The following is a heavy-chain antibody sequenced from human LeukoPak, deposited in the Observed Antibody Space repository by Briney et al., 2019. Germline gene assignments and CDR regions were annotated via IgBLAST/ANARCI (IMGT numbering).Heavy chain of an antibody. CDR3: ARFETYYHDSSGLSHFDH. CDR2: ISAYNGNT. V-gene: IGHV1-18*01. D-gene: IGHD3-22*01. Sequence: ASVKVSCKASGYTFASYGVSWVRQAPGQGLEWMGWISAYNGNTNYAQNLQGRVTMTTDTSTSTAYMELRSLRSDDTAVYYCARFETYYHDSSGLSHFDHWGQGTLVTVSS. CDR1: GYTFASYG. J-gene: IGHJ4*02.